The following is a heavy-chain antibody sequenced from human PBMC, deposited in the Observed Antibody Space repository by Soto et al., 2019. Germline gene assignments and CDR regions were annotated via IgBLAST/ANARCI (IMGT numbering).Heavy chain of an antibody. Sequence: EVQLVESGGGLVEPGGSLRLSCAASGFTFSAFDMHWVRQATGKGLELVASIGTQHDSYYPDSVKGRFTISRENAKNSLYPQMNRLKAGDQGLYYCARQASFWHGGGGWFDPWGQGTLVTVSS. CDR1: GFTFSAFD. CDR2: IGTQHDS. V-gene: IGHV3-13*01. J-gene: IGHJ5*02. D-gene: IGHD3-16*01. CDR3: ARQASFWHGGGGWFDP.